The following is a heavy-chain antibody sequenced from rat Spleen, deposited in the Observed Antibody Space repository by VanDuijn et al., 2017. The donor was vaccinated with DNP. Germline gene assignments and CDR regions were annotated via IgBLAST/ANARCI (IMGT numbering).Heavy chain of an antibody. CDR2: IQSGGST. CDR3: ARSRGAPYYWYFDF. J-gene: IGHJ1*01. D-gene: IGHD1-11*01. CDR1: GFSLTSYH. V-gene: IGHV2-27*01. Sequence: QVQLKESGPGLVQPSQTLSLTCTVSGFSLTSYHVHWVRQPPGKGLEWMGRIQSGGSTEYNSDLKSRLNITRDTSKSQVFLKMNSVQTEDTAMYCCARSRGAPYYWYFDFWGPGTMVAVSS.